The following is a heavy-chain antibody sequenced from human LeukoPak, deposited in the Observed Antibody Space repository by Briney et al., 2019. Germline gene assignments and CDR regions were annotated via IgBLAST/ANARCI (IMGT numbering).Heavy chain of an antibody. CDR3: ARVVIVVDAFDI. CDR1: GGSFSGYY. Sequence: PSETLSLTCAVYGGSFSGYYWSWIRQPPGKGLEWIGEINHSGSTNYNPSLKSRVTISVDTSKNQFSLKPSSVTAADTAVYYCARVVIVVDAFDIWGQGTMVTVSS. D-gene: IGHD2-21*01. V-gene: IGHV4-34*01. J-gene: IGHJ3*02. CDR2: INHSGST.